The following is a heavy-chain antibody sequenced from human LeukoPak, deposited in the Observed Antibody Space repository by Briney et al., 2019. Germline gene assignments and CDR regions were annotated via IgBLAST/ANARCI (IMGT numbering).Heavy chain of an antibody. CDR3: ARESWWAERAFDI. CDR2: ISSSSSYI. D-gene: IGHD2-15*01. V-gene: IGHV3-21*01. Sequence: PGGSLRLSCAASGFTFSSYSMNWVRQAPGKGLEWVSSISSSSSYIYYADSVKGRFTISRDNAKNSLYLQMNSLRAEDTAVYYCARESWWAERAFDIWGQGTMVTVYS. CDR1: GFTFSSYS. J-gene: IGHJ3*02.